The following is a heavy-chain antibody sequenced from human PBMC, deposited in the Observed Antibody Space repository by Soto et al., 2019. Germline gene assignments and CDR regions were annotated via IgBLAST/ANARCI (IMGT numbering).Heavy chain of an antibody. CDR1: GYTFTSYY. CDR2: INPSGGST. CDR3: AREMKGMVRGVIINSYYFDY. D-gene: IGHD3-10*01. V-gene: IGHV1-46*01. Sequence: ASVKVSCKASGYTFTSYYMHWVRQAPGQGLEWMGIINPSGGSTSYAQKFQGRVTMTRDTSTSTVYMELSSLRSEDTAVYYCAREMKGMVRGVIINSYYFDYWGQGTLVTVSS. J-gene: IGHJ4*02.